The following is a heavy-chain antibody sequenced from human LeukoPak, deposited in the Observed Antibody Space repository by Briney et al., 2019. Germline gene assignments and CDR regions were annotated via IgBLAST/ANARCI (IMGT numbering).Heavy chain of an antibody. J-gene: IGHJ3*02. Sequence: SETLSLTCTVSGGSISSYYWSWIRQPPGKGLEWIGYIYYSGSTNYNPSLKSRVTISVDTSNNQFSLKLSSVTAADTAVYYCASGQPEWLFSDAFDIWGQGTMVTVSS. V-gene: IGHV4-59*01. CDR2: IYYSGST. CDR3: ASGQPEWLFSDAFDI. CDR1: GGSISSYY. D-gene: IGHD3-3*01.